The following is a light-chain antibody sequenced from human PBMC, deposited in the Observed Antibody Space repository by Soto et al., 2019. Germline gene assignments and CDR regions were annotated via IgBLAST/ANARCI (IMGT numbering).Light chain of an antibody. CDR1: SSNIGAVYD. V-gene: IGLV1-40*01. Sequence: QSVLTQPPSVSGAPGQRVTISCTGSSSNIGAVYDVHWYQQLPGTAPKLLIYGNSNRPSGVPDRFSGSKSGTSASLAITGLQAEDEADYYCQSYDSSPSVVFGGGTKLTVL. J-gene: IGLJ2*01. CDR2: GNS. CDR3: QSYDSSPSVV.